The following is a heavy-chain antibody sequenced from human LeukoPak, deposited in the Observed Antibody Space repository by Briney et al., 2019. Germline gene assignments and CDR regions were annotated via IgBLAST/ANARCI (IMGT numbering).Heavy chain of an antibody. V-gene: IGHV1-2*02. CDR3: ARDLARNAFDI. J-gene: IGHJ3*02. CDR2: INPNSGGT. CDR1: GYTFTGYY. D-gene: IGHD3-16*01. Sequence: ASVKVSRKASGYTFTGYYMHWVRQAPGQGLEWMGWINPNSGGTNYAQKFQGRVTMTRDTSISTVYMELSSLRSDDTAIYYCARDLARNAFDIWGQGTMVIVFS.